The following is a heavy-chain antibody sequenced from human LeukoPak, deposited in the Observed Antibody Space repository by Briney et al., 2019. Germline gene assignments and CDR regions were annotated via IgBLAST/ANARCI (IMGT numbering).Heavy chain of an antibody. Sequence: PGGSLRLSCEASGFTFGNYAIHWVRQVPGEGLEWVAIITHNGGTQYYADSVKGRLTISRDNSQSTVFLQMNSLRPEDTAVYYCARDAQSGAFSDFDYWGQGTLVTVSS. CDR1: GFTFGNYA. D-gene: IGHD1-26*01. V-gene: IGHV3-30-3*01. CDR3: ARDAQSGAFSDFDY. J-gene: IGHJ4*02. CDR2: ITHNGGTQ.